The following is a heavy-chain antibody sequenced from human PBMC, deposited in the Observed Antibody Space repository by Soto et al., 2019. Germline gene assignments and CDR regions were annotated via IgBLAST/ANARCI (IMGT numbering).Heavy chain of an antibody. D-gene: IGHD3-9*01. CDR1: GYTFTSYA. J-gene: IGHJ4*02. CDR3: ARAERDYDILTGSPGY. V-gene: IGHV1-3*01. CDR2: INAGNGNT. Sequence: EASVKVSCKASGYTFTSYAMHWVRQAPGQRLEWMGWINAGNGNTKYSQKFQGRVTITRDTSASTAYMELSSLRSEDTAVYYCARAERDYDILTGSPGYWGQGTLVTVSS.